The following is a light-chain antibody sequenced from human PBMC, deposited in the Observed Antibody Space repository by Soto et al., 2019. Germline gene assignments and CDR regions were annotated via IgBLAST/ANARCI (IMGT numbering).Light chain of an antibody. CDR2: DVS. CDR1: SSDVGLYSY. V-gene: IGLV2-14*03. J-gene: IGLJ1*01. Sequence: QSVLTQPAPVSGSPGQSITISCTGTSSDVGLYSYVSWYRHLPGKAPELIIYDVSNRPSGVSNRFSGSKSANTASLTISGLQVEDEADYSCNSYTSSGTYVFGTGTKVTVL. CDR3: NSYTSSGTYV.